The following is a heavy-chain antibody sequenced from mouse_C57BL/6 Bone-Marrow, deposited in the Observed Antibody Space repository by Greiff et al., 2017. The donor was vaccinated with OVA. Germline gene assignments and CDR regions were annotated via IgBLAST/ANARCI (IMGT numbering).Heavy chain of an antibody. J-gene: IGHJ3*01. V-gene: IGHV1-15*01. Sequence: QVQLQQSGAELVRPGASVTLSCKASGYTFTDYEMHWVKQTPVHGLEWIGAIDPETGGTAYNQKFKGKAILTADKSYSTAYMELRSLTSEDSAVYYCTRRGYGSSWFAYWGQGTLVTVSA. CDR3: TRRGYGSSWFAY. CDR2: IDPETGGT. D-gene: IGHD1-1*01. CDR1: GYTFTDYE.